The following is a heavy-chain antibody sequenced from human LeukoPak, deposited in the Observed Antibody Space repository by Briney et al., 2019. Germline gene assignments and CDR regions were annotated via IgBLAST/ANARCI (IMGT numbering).Heavy chain of an antibody. Sequence: SETLSLTCTVSGGSISSSSYYWGWIRQPPGKGLEWVGSIYYSGSTYYNPSLKSRVTISVDTSKNQFSLKLSSVTAADTAVYYCARGYSGYGPDTYNCFDPWGQGTLVTVSS. CDR1: GGSISSSSYY. V-gene: IGHV4-39*01. CDR3: ARGYSGYGPDTYNCFDP. D-gene: IGHD5-12*01. CDR2: IYYSGST. J-gene: IGHJ5*02.